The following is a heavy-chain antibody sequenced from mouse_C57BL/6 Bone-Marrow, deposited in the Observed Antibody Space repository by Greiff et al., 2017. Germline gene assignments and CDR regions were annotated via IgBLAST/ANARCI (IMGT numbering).Heavy chain of an antibody. V-gene: IGHV5-6*01. J-gene: IGHJ2*01. Sequence: EVQLQESGGDLVKPGGSLKLSCAASGFTFSSYGMSWVRQTPDKRLEWVATISSGGSYTYYPDSVKGRFTISRDNAKNTLYLQMSSLKSEGTAMYYCARLRPDYWGQGTTLTVSS. CDR2: ISSGGSYT. CDR1: GFTFSSYG. CDR3: ARLRPDY. D-gene: IGHD2-12*01.